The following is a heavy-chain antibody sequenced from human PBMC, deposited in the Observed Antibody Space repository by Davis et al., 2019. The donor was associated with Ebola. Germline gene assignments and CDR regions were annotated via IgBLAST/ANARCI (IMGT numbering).Heavy chain of an antibody. CDR1: GFTFSSYW. V-gene: IGHV3-74*01. J-gene: IGHJ6*02. Sequence: PGGSLRLSCAASGFTFSSYWMHWVRQAPGKGLVWVSRINSDGSSTSYADSVKGRFTISRDNSKNTLYLQMNSLRAEDTAVYYCAREKPRQGSGVLYYRPGLGMDVWGQGTTVTVSS. CDR3: AREKPRQGSGVLYYRPGLGMDV. D-gene: IGHD2-8*02. CDR2: INSDGSST.